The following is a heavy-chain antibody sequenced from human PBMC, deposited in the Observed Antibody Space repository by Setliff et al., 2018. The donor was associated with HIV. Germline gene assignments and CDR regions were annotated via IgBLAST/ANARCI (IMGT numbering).Heavy chain of an antibody. Sequence: SETLSLTCTVSGGSISSDDYYWNWIRQPPGKGLEWIGYITYSGSAYYNPSLKSRVTISIDTSNNQFSLKLSSVTAADTAVYYCASEAWTSYRSSSGYYYYYMDVWGKGTTVTVSS. CDR2: ITYSGSA. V-gene: IGHV4-30-4*02. D-gene: IGHD6-6*01. CDR3: ASEAWTSYRSSSGYYYYYMDV. CDR1: GGSISSDDYY. J-gene: IGHJ6*03.